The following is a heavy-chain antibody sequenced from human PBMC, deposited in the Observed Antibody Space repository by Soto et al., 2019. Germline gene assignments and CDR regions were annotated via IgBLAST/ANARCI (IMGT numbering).Heavy chain of an antibody. J-gene: IGHJ6*02. CDR1: GYTFTNYG. Sequence: ASVKVSCKASGYTFTNYGISWVRQAPGQGLEWMGWISAYNGNTNYAQKLQGRVTMTTDTSASTAYMELRSLRSDDTAVYYCARDYDYVWGSYYGMDVWGQGTTVTVSS. V-gene: IGHV1-18*04. CDR2: ISAYNGNT. CDR3: ARDYDYVWGSYYGMDV. D-gene: IGHD3-16*01.